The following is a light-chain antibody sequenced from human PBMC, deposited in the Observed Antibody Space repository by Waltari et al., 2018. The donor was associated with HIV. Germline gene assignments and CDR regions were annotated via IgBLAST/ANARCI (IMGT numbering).Light chain of an antibody. V-gene: IGKV3-11*01. CDR3: QQRSRWPPAYT. Sequence: EIVLTQSPATLSLSPGERATLSCRASQSVIIYLAWYQQKPGQPPRLLIYDASNRATAIPARFSGSGSGTDFTLTISSLEPEDFAVYYCQQRSRWPPAYTFGQGTKLEIK. CDR2: DAS. CDR1: QSVIIY. J-gene: IGKJ2*01.